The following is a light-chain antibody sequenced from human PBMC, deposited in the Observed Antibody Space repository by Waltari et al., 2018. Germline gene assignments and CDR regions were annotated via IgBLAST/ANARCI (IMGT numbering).Light chain of an antibody. CDR2: VAS. Sequence: EIVLTQSPATLSLSPGETATLSCRASKSVSTYLTWYQQKPGQAPRLLIYVASRRATGIPARVSGSGSGTDFTLTISSLEPEDFAVYYCQQRGNWPSGYTFGQGTKLEIK. CDR1: KSVSTY. J-gene: IGKJ2*01. CDR3: QQRGNWPSGYT. V-gene: IGKV3-11*01.